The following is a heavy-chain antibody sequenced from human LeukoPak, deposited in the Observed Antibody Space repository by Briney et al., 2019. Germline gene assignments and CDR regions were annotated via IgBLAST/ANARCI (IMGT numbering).Heavy chain of an antibody. CDR1: GFTVSSNY. CDR3: AKRHSEYNWNSVDAFDI. J-gene: IGHJ3*02. Sequence: GGSLRLSCAASGFTVSSNYMSWVRQAPGKGLEWVSVIYSGGSTYYADSVKGRFTISRDNSKNTLYLQMNSLRAEDTAVYYCAKRHSEYNWNSVDAFDIWGQGTMVTVSS. V-gene: IGHV3-53*01. D-gene: IGHD1-7*01. CDR2: IYSGGST.